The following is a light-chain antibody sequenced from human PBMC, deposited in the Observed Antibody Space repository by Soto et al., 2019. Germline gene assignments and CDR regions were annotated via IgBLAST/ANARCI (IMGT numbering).Light chain of an antibody. V-gene: IGKV3D-20*02. CDR2: GAS. Sequence: EIVLTQSPGTPSLSPGGRATLSCRASQSVSSSYLAWYQQKPGQAPRLLIYGASSRATGIPDRFSGSGSGTDFTLTISSLEPEDFAVYYCQQRSNWPPITFGQGTRLEIK. CDR3: QQRSNWPPIT. J-gene: IGKJ5*01. CDR1: QSVSSSY.